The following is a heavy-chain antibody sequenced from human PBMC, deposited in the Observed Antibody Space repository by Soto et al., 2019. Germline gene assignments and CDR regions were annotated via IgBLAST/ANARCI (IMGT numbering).Heavy chain of an antibody. D-gene: IGHD6-6*01. V-gene: IGHV1-69*06. CDR3: ARDYRSSRRYYGMDV. Sequence: SVKVSCKASGGTFSSYAISWVRQAPGQGLEWMGGIIPIFGTANYAQKFQGRVTITADKSTSTAYMELSSLRSEDTAVYYCARDYRSSRRYYGMDVWGQGTTVTVSS. J-gene: IGHJ6*02. CDR2: IIPIFGTA. CDR1: GGTFSSYA.